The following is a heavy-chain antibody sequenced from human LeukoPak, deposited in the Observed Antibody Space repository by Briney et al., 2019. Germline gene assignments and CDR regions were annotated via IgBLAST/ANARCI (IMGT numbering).Heavy chain of an antibody. V-gene: IGHV4-61*02. J-gene: IGHJ4*02. CDR1: GGSISSGSYY. CDR3: ARSGSGGYSEY. D-gene: IGHD3-10*01. Sequence: PSETLSLTCTVSGGSISSGSYYWSWIRQPAGKGLEWIGRIYTSGSTNYNPSLKSRVTISVDTSKNQFSLKLSSVTAADTAVYYCARSGSGGYSEYWGQGTLVTVSS. CDR2: IYTSGST.